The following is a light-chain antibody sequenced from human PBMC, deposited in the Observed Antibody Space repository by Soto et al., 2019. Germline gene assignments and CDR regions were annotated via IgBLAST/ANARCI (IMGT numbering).Light chain of an antibody. J-gene: IGKJ1*01. CDR2: DAS. CDR1: QSVSSN. Sequence: EIVMTQSPATLSVSPGERATLSCRASQSVSSNLAWYHQKPGQAPRLLIYDASTRATGIPARFSGSGSGTEFTLTISSLQSEDFAVYYCQQYNNWPPRWTFGQGTKVEIK. CDR3: QQYNNWPPRWT. V-gene: IGKV3-15*01.